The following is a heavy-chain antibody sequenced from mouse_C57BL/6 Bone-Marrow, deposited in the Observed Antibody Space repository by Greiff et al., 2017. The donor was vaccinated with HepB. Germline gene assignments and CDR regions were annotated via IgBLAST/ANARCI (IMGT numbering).Heavy chain of an antibody. J-gene: IGHJ4*01. V-gene: IGHV5-12*01. D-gene: IGHD2-4*01. CDR3: ARRYDYDEEN. CDR1: GFTFSDYY. Sequence: EVKLVESGGGLVQPVGSLKLSCAASGFTFSDYYMYWVRQTPEKRLEWVAYISNGGGSTYYPDTVKGRFTISRDNAKNTLYLQMSRLKSEDPAMYYCARRYDYDEENWGQGTSVTVSS. CDR2: ISNGGGST.